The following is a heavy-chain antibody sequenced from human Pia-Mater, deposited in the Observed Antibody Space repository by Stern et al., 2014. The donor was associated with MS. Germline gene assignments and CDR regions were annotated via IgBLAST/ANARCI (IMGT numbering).Heavy chain of an antibody. CDR1: GGSISSGDYY. J-gene: IGHJ4*02. CDR2: IYYSGST. V-gene: IGHV4-30-4*01. CDR3: ARGGEYYDSSGYSLLDY. D-gene: IGHD3-22*01. Sequence: QVQLQESGPGLVKPSQTLSLTCTVSGGSISSGDYYWSWIRQPPGKGLEWIGYIYYSGSTYYNPSLKSRVTISVDTSKNQFSLKLSSVTAAATAVYYCARGGEYYDSSGYSLLDYWGQGTLVTVSS.